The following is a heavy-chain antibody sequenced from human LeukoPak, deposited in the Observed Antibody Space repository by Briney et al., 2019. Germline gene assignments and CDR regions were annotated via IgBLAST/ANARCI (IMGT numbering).Heavy chain of an antibody. J-gene: IGHJ5*01. Sequence: GGSLRLSCAASGFTVSSNYMSWLRQAPGKGLEWVSVIYSGGSTYYADSVKGRFTISRDNSKSMLYLQMNTLRAEDTAVYYCVKAGGIEGSGYNNWFDSWGQGTLVTVSS. CDR3: VKAGGIEGSGYNNWFDS. V-gene: IGHV3-53*01. CDR2: IYSGGST. CDR1: GFTVSSNY. D-gene: IGHD5-24*01.